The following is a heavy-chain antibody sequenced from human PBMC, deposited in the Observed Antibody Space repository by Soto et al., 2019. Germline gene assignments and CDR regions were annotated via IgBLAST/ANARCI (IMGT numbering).Heavy chain of an antibody. Sequence: ASVKVSCKASGFTFTSSAVQWVRQARGQRLEWIGWIVVGSGNTNYAQKFQERVTITRDMSTSTAYMELSSLRSEDTAVYYCAADVAYYDSSGYSFDYWGQGTLGTVS. CDR2: IVVGSGNT. J-gene: IGHJ4*02. CDR3: AADVAYYDSSGYSFDY. D-gene: IGHD3-22*01. V-gene: IGHV1-58*01. CDR1: GFTFTSSA.